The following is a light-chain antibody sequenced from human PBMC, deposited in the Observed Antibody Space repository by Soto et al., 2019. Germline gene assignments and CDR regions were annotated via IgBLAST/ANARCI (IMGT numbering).Light chain of an antibody. CDR3: QQYNTYSSWT. Sequence: DIQMTQSPSTLSVSVGDRVTITCRASQSISRWLGWYQQKPGKAPNLLIYDASTLESGVPSRLSGSGSGTEFTLTITSLQADDFATYYCQQYNTYSSWTFGQGTKVEI. V-gene: IGKV1-5*01. J-gene: IGKJ1*01. CDR2: DAS. CDR1: QSISRW.